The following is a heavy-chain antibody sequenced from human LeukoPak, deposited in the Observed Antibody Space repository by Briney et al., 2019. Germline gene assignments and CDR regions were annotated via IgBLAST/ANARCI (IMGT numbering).Heavy chain of an antibody. V-gene: IGHV5-51*01. D-gene: IGHD6-19*01. Sequence: GESLKISCKGSGYSFTSYWIGWVRQMPGKGLEWMGIIYPGDSDTRYSPSFQGQVTISADKSISTAYLQWSSLKASDTAMYYCATEIAVAGTAGAFDIWGQGTMVTVSS. CDR2: IYPGDSDT. CDR1: GYSFTSYW. CDR3: ATEIAVAGTAGAFDI. J-gene: IGHJ3*02.